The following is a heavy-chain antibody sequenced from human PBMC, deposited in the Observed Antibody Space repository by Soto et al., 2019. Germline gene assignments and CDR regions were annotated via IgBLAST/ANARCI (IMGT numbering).Heavy chain of an antibody. CDR3: ARKAGWDTAIVTGDYYYYDMDV. CDR2: INPSGGST. Sequence: ASVKVSCKASGYTFTSSFIHWVRQAPGQGLEWVGIINPSGGSTNYAQKFQGRVTLTRDTSASTVYMELSSLRSEDTAVYYCARKAGWDTAIVTGDYYYYDMDVWGQGTTVTVSS. D-gene: IGHD5-18*01. CDR1: GYTFTSSF. V-gene: IGHV1-46*01. J-gene: IGHJ6*02.